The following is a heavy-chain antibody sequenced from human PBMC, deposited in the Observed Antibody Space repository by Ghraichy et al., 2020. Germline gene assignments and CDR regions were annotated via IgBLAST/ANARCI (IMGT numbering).Heavy chain of an antibody. CDR3: ARDRFPSYSAGLFDY. CDR1: GYSISSGYY. CDR2: IYHSGST. J-gene: IGHJ4*02. Sequence: SETLSLTCTVSGYSISSGYYWGWIRQPPGKGLEWIGSIYHSGSTYYNPSLKSRVTISVDTSKNQFSLKLSSVTAADTAVYYCARDRFPSYSAGLFDYWGQGTLVTVSS. D-gene: IGHD6-19*01. V-gene: IGHV4-38-2*02.